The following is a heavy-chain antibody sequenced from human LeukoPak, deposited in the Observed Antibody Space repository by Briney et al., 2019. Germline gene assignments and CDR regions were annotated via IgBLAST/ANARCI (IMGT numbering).Heavy chain of an antibody. CDR2: ISWNSGTI. V-gene: IGHV3-9*01. CDR3: AKDNRRHYTSGPNPDSLH. D-gene: IGHD6-19*01. Sequence: GGSLRLSCAASGFTFDDYAMHWVRQPPGKGLEWVSGISWNSGTIDYADSVRGRFTISRDNAKNSLYLQMDSLRVEDTAFYYCAKDNRRHYTSGPNPDSLHWGQGALVTVSS. J-gene: IGHJ4*02. CDR1: GFTFDDYA.